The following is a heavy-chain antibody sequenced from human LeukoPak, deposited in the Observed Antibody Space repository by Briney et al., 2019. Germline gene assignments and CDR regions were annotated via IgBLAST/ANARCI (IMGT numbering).Heavy chain of an antibody. CDR2: ISYDGSNK. D-gene: IGHD5-24*01. CDR1: GFTFSSYG. Sequence: HPGGSLRLSCAASGFTFSSYGMHWVRQAPGKGLEWVAVISYDGSNKYYADSVKGRFTISGDNSKNTLYLQMNSLRAEDTAVYYCTRGIGEMATIGAFDIWGQGTMVTVSS. J-gene: IGHJ3*02. CDR3: TRGIGEMATIGAFDI. V-gene: IGHV3-30*03.